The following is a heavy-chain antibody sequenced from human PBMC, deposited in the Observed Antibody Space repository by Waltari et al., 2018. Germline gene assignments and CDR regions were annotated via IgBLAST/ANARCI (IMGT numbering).Heavy chain of an antibody. J-gene: IGHJ3*02. Sequence: EVQLVESGGGLVKPGGSLRLSCAASGFTVSSNYMSWVRQAPGKGLEWVSVIYSGGSTYYADSVKGRFTISRDKSKNTLYLQMNSLRAEDTAVYYCARVPIAVAPFDIWGQGTMVTVSS. D-gene: IGHD6-19*01. CDR3: ARVPIAVAPFDI. V-gene: IGHV3-66*02. CDR1: GFTVSSNY. CDR2: IYSGGST.